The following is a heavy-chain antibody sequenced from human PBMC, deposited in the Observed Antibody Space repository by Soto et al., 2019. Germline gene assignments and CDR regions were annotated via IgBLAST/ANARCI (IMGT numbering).Heavy chain of an antibody. CDR2: IGGSGDRT. CDR1: GFTFSNYD. V-gene: IGHV3-23*01. D-gene: IGHD1-1*01. Sequence: EVQLLDSGGGLVQPGGSLRLSCAASGFTFSNYDMTCVRQAPGKGLEWVSRIGGSGDRTYYADSVKGRFTISRDNSRNTLYLQMNSLRAEDTAMYHWAKVPRRPYYLGSWGQGALVTDSS. CDR3: AKVPRRPYYLGS. J-gene: IGHJ4*02.